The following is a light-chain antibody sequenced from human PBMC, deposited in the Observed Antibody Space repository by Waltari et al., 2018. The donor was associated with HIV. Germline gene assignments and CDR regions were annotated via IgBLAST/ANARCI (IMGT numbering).Light chain of an antibody. V-gene: IGKV3-20*01. CDR3: QQYGGSPYS. CDR1: QRVG. J-gene: IGKJ2*03. CDR2: GAS. Sequence: EIVLTQSPGTLSLSPGERATLTCRASQRVGLAWYQQKPGQAPRLLIYGASSRATGIPDRFRGSGSGTDFTLTITRLEPEDFAVYYCQQYGGSPYSFGQGTKLEIK.